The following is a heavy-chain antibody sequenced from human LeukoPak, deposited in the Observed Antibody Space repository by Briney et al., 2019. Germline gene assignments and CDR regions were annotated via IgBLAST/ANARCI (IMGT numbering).Heavy chain of an antibody. D-gene: IGHD3-22*01. Sequence: PGGSLRLSCAASGFTFSSYAMSWVRQAPGKGLEGVSAISGSGGSTYYADSVKGRFTISRDNSKNTLYLQMNSLRAEDTAVYYCARALYDSSGFDYWGQGTLVTVSS. CDR3: ARALYDSSGFDY. J-gene: IGHJ4*02. CDR1: GFTFSSYA. V-gene: IGHV3-23*01. CDR2: ISGSGGST.